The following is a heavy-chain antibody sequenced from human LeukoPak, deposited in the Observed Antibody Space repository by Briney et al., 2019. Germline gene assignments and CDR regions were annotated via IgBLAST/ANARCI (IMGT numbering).Heavy chain of an antibody. D-gene: IGHD4-23*01. CDR2: IYTSGST. J-gene: IGHJ2*01. CDR1: GASISSGSYY. V-gene: IGHV4-61*02. CDR3: ARDELLAVSSNFDL. Sequence: TSETLSLTCTVSGASISSGSYYWSWIRQPAGKGLEWIGRIYTSGSTNYNPSLKSRVTMSVDTSKNQFSLKLSSVTAADTAVYYCARDELLAVSSNFDLWGRGTLVTVSS.